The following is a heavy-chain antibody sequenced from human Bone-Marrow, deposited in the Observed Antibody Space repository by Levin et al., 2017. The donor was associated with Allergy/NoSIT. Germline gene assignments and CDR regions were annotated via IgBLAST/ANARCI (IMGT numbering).Heavy chain of an antibody. CDR2: ITYSGVNI. CDR1: GFSFDDYA. J-gene: IGHJ4*02. CDR3: AKEILFGEASGHLYPKWPF. D-gene: IGHD3-16*01. V-gene: IGHV3-9*01. Sequence: QSGGSLRLSCAASGFSFDDYAMHWVRQAPGKGLEWVAGITYSGVNIGYADSVKGRFTISRDNAKNSLYLQMNNVKTEDTALYYCAKEILFGEASGHLYPKWPFWGQGTLVTVSS.